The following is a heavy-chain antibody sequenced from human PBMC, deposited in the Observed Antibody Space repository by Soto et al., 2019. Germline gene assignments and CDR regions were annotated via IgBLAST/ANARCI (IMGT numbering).Heavy chain of an antibody. D-gene: IGHD3-9*01. Sequence: PGGSLRLSCAASGFTFDDYAMHWVRQAPGKGLEWVSGISWNSGSIGYADSVKGRFTISRDNAKNSLYLQMNSVRVEDTAVYYCASDLLTARSYWGQGTPVTVSS. CDR2: ISWNSGSI. CDR1: GFTFDDYA. V-gene: IGHV3-9*01. CDR3: ASDLLTARSY. J-gene: IGHJ4*02.